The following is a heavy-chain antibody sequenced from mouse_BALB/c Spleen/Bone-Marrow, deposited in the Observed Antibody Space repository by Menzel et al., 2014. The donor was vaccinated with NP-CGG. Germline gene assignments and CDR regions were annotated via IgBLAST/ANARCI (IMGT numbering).Heavy chain of an antibody. V-gene: IGHV2-9*02. CDR1: GFSLTDYG. Sequence: VKLVESGPGLVAPSRSLSITCTVSGFSLTDYGVHWVRQPPGKGLEWLGLIWAGGSTNYNSALMSRLSISKDNSKSQVFLKMNSLQTDDTAMYYCARKDYGSRGGYFDVWGAGTTVTVSS. CDR2: IWAGGST. D-gene: IGHD1-1*01. CDR3: ARKDYGSRGGYFDV. J-gene: IGHJ1*01.